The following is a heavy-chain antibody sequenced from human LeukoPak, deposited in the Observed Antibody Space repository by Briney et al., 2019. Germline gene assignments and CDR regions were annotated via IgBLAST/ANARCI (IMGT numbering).Heavy chain of an antibody. CDR3: ARDFRGSYLIDY. CDR1: GFTFSSYA. Sequence: GGSLRLSCAASGFTFSSYAMSWVRQAPGKGLEWVSAISGSGGSTYYADSVKGRFTISRDNSKNTLYLQMNSLRAEDTAVYYCARDFRGSYLIDYWGQGTLVTVSS. J-gene: IGHJ4*02. D-gene: IGHD1-26*01. CDR2: ISGSGGST. V-gene: IGHV3-23*01.